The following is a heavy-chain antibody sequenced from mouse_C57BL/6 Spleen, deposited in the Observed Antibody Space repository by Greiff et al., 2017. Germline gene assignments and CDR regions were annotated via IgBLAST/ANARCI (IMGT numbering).Heavy chain of an antibody. CDR2: ISSGSSTI. D-gene: IGHD1-1*01. CDR3: ATVVATEYFDV. Sequence: EVKVIESGGGLVKPGGSLKLSCAASGFTFSDYGMHWVRQAPEKGLEWVAYISSGSSTIYYADTVKGRFTISRDNAKNTLCLQRTSLRSEDTAMYYCATVVATEYFDVWGTGTTVTVSS. V-gene: IGHV5-17*01. CDR1: GFTFSDYG. J-gene: IGHJ1*03.